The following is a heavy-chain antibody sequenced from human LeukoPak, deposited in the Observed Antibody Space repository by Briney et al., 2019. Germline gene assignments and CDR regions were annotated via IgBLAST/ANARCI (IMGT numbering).Heavy chain of an antibody. CDR3: ARGRGPRRITMIVVVPSYFDY. CDR2: INHSGST. J-gene: IGHJ4*02. V-gene: IGHV4-34*01. Sequence: PSETLSLTCAVYGGSFSGYYWSWIRQPPGKGLEWIGEINHSGSTNYNPSLKSRVTISVDTSKNQFSLKLSSVTAVDTAVYYCARGRGPRRITMIVVVPSYFDYWGQGTLVTVSS. CDR1: GGSFSGYY. D-gene: IGHD3-22*01.